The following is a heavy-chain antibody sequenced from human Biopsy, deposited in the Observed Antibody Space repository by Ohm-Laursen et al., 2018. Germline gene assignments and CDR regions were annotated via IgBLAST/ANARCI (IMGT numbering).Heavy chain of an antibody. J-gene: IGHJ5*02. Sequence: SETLSLTCSVSGGSISSSTTYYWAWLRQPPGKGLEWIGSIYNTETTFYNPSLKSRVTISVDTSTNQFSLKVSSVTDADTALYFCARHPTGFWFDPWGHGTLVTVSS. CDR1: GGSISSSTTYY. CDR3: ARHPTGFWFDP. V-gene: IGHV4-39*01. CDR2: IYNTETT.